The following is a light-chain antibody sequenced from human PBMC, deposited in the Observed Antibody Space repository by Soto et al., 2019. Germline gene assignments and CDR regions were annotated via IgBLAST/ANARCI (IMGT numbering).Light chain of an antibody. Sequence: IVMTQSPATLSVSPGERATLSCRAGQSIDNMLAWYQQRPGQAPRLLIYAASTRATGIPARFSGSGSGTEFTLTISXLQSEDFGVYYCQQYKFWRTFGQGTKVDIK. J-gene: IGKJ1*01. CDR2: AAS. V-gene: IGKV3-15*01. CDR3: QQYKFWRT. CDR1: QSIDNM.